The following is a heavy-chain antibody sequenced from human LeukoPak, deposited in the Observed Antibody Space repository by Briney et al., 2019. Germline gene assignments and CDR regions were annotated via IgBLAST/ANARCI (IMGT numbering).Heavy chain of an antibody. Sequence: SETLSLTCTVSGGSISSYYWSWIRQPPGKGLEWIGYIYHTGSTNYNPSLKSRVTISVDTSKKQFSLKLSSVTAADTAVYYCARAALRVGATSFDYWGQGTLVTVSS. CDR3: ARAALRVGATSFDY. CDR1: GGSISSYY. CDR2: IYHTGST. D-gene: IGHD1-26*01. J-gene: IGHJ4*02. V-gene: IGHV4-59*01.